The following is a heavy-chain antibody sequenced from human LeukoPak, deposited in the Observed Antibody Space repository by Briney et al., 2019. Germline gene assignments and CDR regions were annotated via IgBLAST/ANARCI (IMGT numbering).Heavy chain of an antibody. CDR3: ARGHVYYDFWSGYYSFDY. CDR2: INHSGST. CDR1: GGSFSGYY. V-gene: IGHV4-34*01. Sequence: TSETLSLTCAVYGGSFSGYYWSWIRQPPGKGLEWIGEINHSGSTNYNPSLKSRVTISVDTSKNQFSLKLSSVTAADTAVYYCARGHVYYDFWSGYYSFDYWGQGTLVTVSS. J-gene: IGHJ4*02. D-gene: IGHD3-3*01.